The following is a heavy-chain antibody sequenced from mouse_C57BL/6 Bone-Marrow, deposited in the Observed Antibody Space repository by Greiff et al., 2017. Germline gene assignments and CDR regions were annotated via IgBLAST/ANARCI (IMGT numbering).Heavy chain of an antibody. CDR2: ISSGGSYT. D-gene: IGHD1-1*02. CDR1: GFTFSSYG. V-gene: IGHV5-6*01. CDR3: ARRPRWWLPFAY. Sequence: EVQLVESGGDLVKPGGSLKLSCAASGFTFSSYGMSWVRQTPDTRLEWVATISSGGSYTYYPDSVKGRFTISRDNAKNTLYLQMSSLKSEDTAMYYCARRPRWWLPFAYWGQGTRVTVSA. J-gene: IGHJ3*01.